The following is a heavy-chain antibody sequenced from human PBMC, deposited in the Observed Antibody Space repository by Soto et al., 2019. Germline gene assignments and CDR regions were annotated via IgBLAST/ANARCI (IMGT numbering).Heavy chain of an antibody. CDR2: IIPIFGTA. Sequence: GASVKVSCKASGGTFSSYAISWVRQAPGQGLEWMGGIIPIFGTANYAQKFQGRVTITADESTSTAYMELSSLRSEDTAVYYCARDPWDSSSWYWFDPWGQGTLVTVSS. CDR3: ARDPWDSSSWYWFDP. CDR1: GGTFSSYA. D-gene: IGHD6-13*01. J-gene: IGHJ5*02. V-gene: IGHV1-69*13.